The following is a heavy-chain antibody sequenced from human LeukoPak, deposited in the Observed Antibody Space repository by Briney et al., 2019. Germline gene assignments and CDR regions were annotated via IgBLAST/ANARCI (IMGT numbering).Heavy chain of an antibody. CDR2: IIPIFGTA. D-gene: IGHD2-2*02. V-gene: IGHV1-69*01. CDR3: AKGAGGYQLLYKRGAHFDY. J-gene: IGHJ4*02. Sequence: SVKVSCKASGGAFSSYAISWVRQAPGQGLEWMGGIIPIFGTANYAQKFQGRVTITADESTSTAYMEMSSLRSEDTAVYYCAKGAGGYQLLYKRGAHFDYWGQGTLVTVSS. CDR1: GGAFSSYA.